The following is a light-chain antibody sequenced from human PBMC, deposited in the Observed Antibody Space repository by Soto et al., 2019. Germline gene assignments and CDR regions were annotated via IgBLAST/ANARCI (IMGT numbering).Light chain of an antibody. CDR2: DVS. CDR1: SSDVGGYNY. V-gene: IGLV2-11*01. J-gene: IGLJ1*01. Sequence: QSALTQPRSVSGSPGQSVTISCTGTSSDVGGYNYVSWYQQHPGKAPKLMIYDVSKRPSGVPDRFSGSNSGNTASLTISGLQAEDEADYYCCSYAGSSYVFGTGTKVTVL. CDR3: CSYAGSSYV.